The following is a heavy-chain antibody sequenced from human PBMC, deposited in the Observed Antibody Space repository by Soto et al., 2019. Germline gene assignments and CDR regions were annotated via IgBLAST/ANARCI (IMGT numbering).Heavy chain of an antibody. D-gene: IGHD6-19*01. CDR3: AREGYSSGWYGRIDP. V-gene: IGHV3-30-3*01. Sequence: QVQLVESGGGVVQPGRSLRLSCAASGFTFTSYAMHWVRQAPGKGLEWVAVISYDGSNKYYADSVKGRFTISRDNSKNTLYLQMNSLRAKDTAVYYCAREGYSSGWYGRIDPWGQGTLVTVSS. J-gene: IGHJ5*02. CDR1: GFTFTSYA. CDR2: ISYDGSNK.